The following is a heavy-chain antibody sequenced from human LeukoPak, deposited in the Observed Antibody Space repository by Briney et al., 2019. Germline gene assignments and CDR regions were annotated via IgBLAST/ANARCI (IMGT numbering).Heavy chain of an antibody. CDR3: VKDSVVVAGLVNYFDY. CDR2: ISGSGGDT. CDR1: GFTFSNYA. V-gene: IGHV3-23*01. Sequence: GGSLRLSCAASGFTFSNYAMSWVRQAPGKGLEWVSAISGSGGDTFYTDSVRGRFTISRDNSKNTLYLQMKGLRAEDTAVYYCVKDSVVVAGLVNYFDYWGQGTLVTVSS. D-gene: IGHD6-19*01. J-gene: IGHJ4*02.